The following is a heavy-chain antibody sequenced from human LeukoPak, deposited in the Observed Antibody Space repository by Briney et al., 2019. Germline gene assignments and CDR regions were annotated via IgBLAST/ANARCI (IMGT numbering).Heavy chain of an antibody. V-gene: IGHV1-18*01. D-gene: IGHD6-13*01. Sequence: ASVKVSCKASGGTFSSYAISWVRQAPGRGLEWMGWISAYTGHTNYAQNLQGRVSMTTDTSSSTAYMELRSLRSDDTAVYYCARGMRLAAGVFDYWGQGTLVTVSS. CDR1: GGTFSSYA. CDR2: ISAYTGHT. CDR3: ARGMRLAAGVFDY. J-gene: IGHJ4*02.